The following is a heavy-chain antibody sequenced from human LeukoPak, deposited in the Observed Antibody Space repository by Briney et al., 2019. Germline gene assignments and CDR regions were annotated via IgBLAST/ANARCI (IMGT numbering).Heavy chain of an antibody. V-gene: IGHV4-30-4*08. J-gene: IGHJ4*02. CDR2: IYYSGST. CDR3: ARALEWFETTDY. Sequence: SQTLSLTCTVSGVSISSGDYYWSWIRQPPGKGLEWIGYIYYSGSTYYNPSLKSRVTISVDTSKNQFSLKLSSVTAADTAVYYCARALEWFETTDYWGQGTLVTVSS. CDR1: GVSISSGDYY. D-gene: IGHD3-3*01.